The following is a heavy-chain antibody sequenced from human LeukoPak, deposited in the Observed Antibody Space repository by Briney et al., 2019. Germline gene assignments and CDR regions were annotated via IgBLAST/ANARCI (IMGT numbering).Heavy chain of an antibody. CDR1: GFTFSSYG. CDR3: AKGSPYYFDY. V-gene: IGHV3-30*18. Sequence: GGSLRLSCAASGFTFSSYGMHWVRQAPGKGLEWVALISYDGSNKYYADSVKGRFTSSRDNSKNTLYLQMISLRAEDTAVYYCAKGSPYYFDYWGQGTLVTVSS. CDR2: ISYDGSNK. J-gene: IGHJ4*02.